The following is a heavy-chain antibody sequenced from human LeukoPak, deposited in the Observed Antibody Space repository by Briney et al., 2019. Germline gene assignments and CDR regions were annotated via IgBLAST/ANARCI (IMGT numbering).Heavy chain of an antibody. D-gene: IGHD4-23*01. CDR3: ARDSGSTVVTLELDY. V-gene: IGHV1-2*04. Sequence: ASVKVSCKASGYTFTDYHIHWVRQAPGQGLEWMGWINPNSGGTNYAQKFQGWVTMTRDTSISTAYMELSRLRSDDTAVYYCARDSGSTVVTLELDYWGQGTLVTVSS. CDR1: GYTFTDYH. J-gene: IGHJ4*02. CDR2: INPNSGGT.